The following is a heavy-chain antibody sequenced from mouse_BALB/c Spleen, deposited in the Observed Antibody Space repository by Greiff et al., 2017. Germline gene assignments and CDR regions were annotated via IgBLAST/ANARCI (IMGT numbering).Heavy chain of an antibody. D-gene: IGHD2-14*01. V-gene: IGHV2-2*02. CDR1: GFSLTSYG. CDR2: IWSGGST. J-gene: IGHJ3*01. Sequence: VQRVESGPGLVQPSQSLSITCTVSGFSLTSYGVHWVRQSPGKGLEWLGVIWSGGSTDYNAAFISRLSISKDNSKSQVFFKMNSLQANDTAIYYCARRGYDEDWFAYWGQGTLVTVSA. CDR3: ARRGYDEDWFAY.